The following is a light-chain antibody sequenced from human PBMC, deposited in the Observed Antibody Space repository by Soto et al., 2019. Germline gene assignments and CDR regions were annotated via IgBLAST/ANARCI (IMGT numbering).Light chain of an antibody. CDR3: SSYTTSSTFV. J-gene: IGLJ1*01. CDR1: SSDVGAYKY. Sequence: QSALTQPASVSGSPGQSITISCTGTSSDVGAYKYVSWYRQYPGKAPKLMIYEVRNRPSGVSNRFSGSKSGNTASLTISGHQAEDEAEYHCSSYTTSSTFVFGTGTKLTVL. CDR2: EVR. V-gene: IGLV2-14*01.